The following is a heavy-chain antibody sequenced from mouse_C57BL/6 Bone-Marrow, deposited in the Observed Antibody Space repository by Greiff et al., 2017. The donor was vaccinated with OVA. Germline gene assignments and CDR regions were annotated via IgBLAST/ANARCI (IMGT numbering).Heavy chain of an antibody. J-gene: IGHJ4*01. CDR3: SRGSFFRGAMDY. Sequence: VQLQESGAELVKPGASVKMSCKASGYTFTTYPIDWMKQNHGKSLEWIGNFHPYNDDTKYNEKFKGKATLTVEKSSSTVYLELSRLTSDDSAVYSFSRGSFFRGAMDYWGQGTSVTVSS. V-gene: IGHV1-47*01. CDR1: GYTFTTYP. D-gene: IGHD3-2*02. CDR2: FHPYNDDT.